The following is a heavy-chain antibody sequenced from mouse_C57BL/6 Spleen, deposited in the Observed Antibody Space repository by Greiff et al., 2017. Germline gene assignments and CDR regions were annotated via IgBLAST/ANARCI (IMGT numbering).Heavy chain of an antibody. Sequence: EVMLVESGGGLVQPKGSLKLSCAASGFSFNTYAMNWVRQAPGKGLEWVARIRSKSNNYATYYADSVKDRFTISRDDSESMLYLQMNNLKTEDTAMYYCVRHAPLYDYDVYWYFDVWGTGTTVTVSS. D-gene: IGHD2-4*01. CDR2: IRSKSNNYAT. CDR1: GFSFNTYA. J-gene: IGHJ1*03. V-gene: IGHV10-1*01. CDR3: VRHAPLYDYDVYWYFDV.